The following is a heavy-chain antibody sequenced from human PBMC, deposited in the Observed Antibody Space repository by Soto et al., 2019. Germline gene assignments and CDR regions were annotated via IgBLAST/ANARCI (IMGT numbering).Heavy chain of an antibody. CDR1: GFTFSNFA. V-gene: IGHV3-23*01. Sequence: AGGSLRLSCVASGFTFSNFAMGWGRQAPGEGLEWVSAISGSGDDTFYADSMKGRFTISRDNSKDTLYLQINSLRAEDTAVYYCANPIPKTGTTFGFWGQGTLVTVSS. J-gene: IGHJ4*02. CDR3: ANPIPKTGTTFGF. D-gene: IGHD1-1*01. CDR2: ISGSGDDT.